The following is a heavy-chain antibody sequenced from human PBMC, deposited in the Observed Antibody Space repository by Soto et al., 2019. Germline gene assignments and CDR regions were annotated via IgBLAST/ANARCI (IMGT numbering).Heavy chain of an antibody. V-gene: IGHV5-51*01. CDR1: GYSFTSYY. CDR3: VREPYYYDSSGVDY. J-gene: IGHJ4*02. CDR2: IYPGDSDT. D-gene: IGHD3-22*01. Sequence: PGESLKVYCKGSGYSFTSYYIGWVRQMPGKGLEWMGIIYPGDSDTRYSPSFQGQVTISADKSISTAYLQWSSLKASDTAMYYCVREPYYYDSSGVDYWGQGTLVTVSS.